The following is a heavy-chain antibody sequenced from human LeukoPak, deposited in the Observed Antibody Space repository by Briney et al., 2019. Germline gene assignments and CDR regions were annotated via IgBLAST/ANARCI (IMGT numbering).Heavy chain of an antibody. CDR1: GYTFTSYD. D-gene: IGHD7-27*01. J-gene: IGHJ4*02. V-gene: IGHV1-8*01. Sequence: VASVKVSCKASGYTFTSYDFNWVRQATGQRPEWMGWMSPNSGDTGYAQKFQDRVTMTRNTSISTAYMELSSLRSDDTAVYYCARGPPNWGYVYWGPGTLVTVSS. CDR3: ARGPPNWGYVY. CDR2: MSPNSGDT.